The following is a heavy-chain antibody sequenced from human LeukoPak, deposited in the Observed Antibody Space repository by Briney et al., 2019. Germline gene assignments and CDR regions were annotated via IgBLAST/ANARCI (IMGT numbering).Heavy chain of an antibody. CDR3: AREEGYDFWSGYCVY. CDR1: RFTFSSYN. D-gene: IGHD3-3*01. CDR2: ISSSSTYI. Sequence: GGSLRLSCAASRFTFSSYNMNWVRQAPGKGLEWVSFISSSSTYIYYADSVKGRFTISRDNAKNSLYLQMNSLRAEDTAVYYCAREEGYDFWSGYCVYWGQGTLVTVSS. V-gene: IGHV3-21*01. J-gene: IGHJ4*02.